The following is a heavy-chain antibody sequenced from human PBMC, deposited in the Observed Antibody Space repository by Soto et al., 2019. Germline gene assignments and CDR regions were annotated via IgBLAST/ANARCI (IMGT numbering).Heavy chain of an antibody. J-gene: IGHJ6*02. V-gene: IGHV4-34*01. Sequence: PSETLSLTYAVYGGYFSGYYWSWIRQPPGKGLEWIGEINHSGSTNYNPSLKSRVTISVDTSKNQFSLKLSSVTAADTAVYYCARGHGNLGYCSSTSCYRQPYYYYYYGMDVWGQGTTVTGSS. CDR1: GGYFSGYY. D-gene: IGHD2-2*01. CDR2: INHSGST. CDR3: ARGHGNLGYCSSTSCYRQPYYYYYYGMDV.